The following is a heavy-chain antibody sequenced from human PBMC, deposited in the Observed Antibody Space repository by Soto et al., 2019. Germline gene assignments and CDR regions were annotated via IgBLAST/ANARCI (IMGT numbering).Heavy chain of an antibody. J-gene: IGHJ6*02. CDR1: GFTFSSYG. Sequence: QVQLVESGGGVVQPGRSLRLSCAASGFTFSSYGMHWVRQAPGKGLEWVAVIWYDGSNKYYADSVKGRFTISRDNSKNTLYLQMNSLRAEDTAVYYCARDRGMVYARGRFGGMDVWGQGTTVTVSS. CDR2: IWYDGSNK. CDR3: ARDRGMVYARGRFGGMDV. D-gene: IGHD2-8*01. V-gene: IGHV3-33*01.